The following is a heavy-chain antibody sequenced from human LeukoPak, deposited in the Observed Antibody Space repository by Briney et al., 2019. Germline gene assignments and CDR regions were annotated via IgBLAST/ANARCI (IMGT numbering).Heavy chain of an antibody. J-gene: IGHJ3*01. CDR1: GFTFSSYG. Sequence: PGGSLRLSCAASGFTFSSYGMHWVRQAPGKGLEWVAVIWYDGSNKYYADSVKGRFTISRDNSKNTLYLQMNSLRADDTAVYYCVKGFPHYYDSSGFGAFDVWGQGTIVTVSS. D-gene: IGHD3-22*01. V-gene: IGHV3-30*02. CDR2: IWYDGSNK. CDR3: VKGFPHYYDSSGFGAFDV.